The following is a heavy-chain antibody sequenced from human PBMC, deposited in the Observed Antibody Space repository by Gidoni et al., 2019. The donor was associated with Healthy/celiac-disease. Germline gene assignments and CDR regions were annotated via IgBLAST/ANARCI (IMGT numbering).Heavy chain of an antibody. CDR1: GFTFSSNY. V-gene: IGHV3-53*01. Sequence: EVQLVAPGGGLILPGGSLSLSCAASGFTFSSNYMRWVRQAPGKGLEWVSVIYSGGSTYYADSVKGRFTSSRDNAKNTLYLQMNSLRAEDTAVYYCARGPVPVRLLEWLFDYWGQGTLVTVSS. J-gene: IGHJ4*02. CDR2: IYSGGST. CDR3: ARGPVPVRLLEWLFDY. D-gene: IGHD3-3*01.